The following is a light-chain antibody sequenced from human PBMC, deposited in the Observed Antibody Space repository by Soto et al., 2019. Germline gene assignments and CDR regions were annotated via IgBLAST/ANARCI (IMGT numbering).Light chain of an antibody. CDR1: RSDVGGYNY. V-gene: IGLV2-11*01. CDR2: GVS. J-gene: IGLJ1*01. CDR3: CSYAGTPYV. Sequence: QSVLTQPRSGSASPGQSVTISCTGNRSDVGGYNYVSWYQHHPGKAPKLMIYGVSERPSGVPDRFSGSKSGNTASLTISGLQAEDEADYYCCSYAGTPYVFGTGTKVTVL.